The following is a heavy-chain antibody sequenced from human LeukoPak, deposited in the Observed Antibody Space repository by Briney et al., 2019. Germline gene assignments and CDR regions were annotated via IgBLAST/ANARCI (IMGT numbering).Heavy chain of an antibody. J-gene: IGHJ6*03. D-gene: IGHD3-16*01. V-gene: IGHV4-59*11. CDR3: ARVMGDLASLYHMDV. Sequence: PSETLSLTCTVSGGSISGPYWSWVRQPPGKGLEWIGDVYYSGSTHQNPSLKSRVTISVDTSKNQFYLKLRSVTAADTAVYYCARVMGDLASLYHMDVWGKGTTVTVSS. CDR1: GGSISGPY. CDR2: VYYSGST.